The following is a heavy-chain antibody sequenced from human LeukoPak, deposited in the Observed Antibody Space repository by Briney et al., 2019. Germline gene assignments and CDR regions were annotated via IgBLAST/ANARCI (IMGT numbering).Heavy chain of an antibody. CDR1: GFTFSSYS. CDR3: AKGNDILTGYYKELDY. Sequence: GGSLRLSCAASGFTFSSYSMNWVRQAPGKGLEWVSSISSSSSYIYYADSVKGRFTISRDNAKNSLYLQMNSLRAEDTALYYCAKGNDILTGYYKELDYWGQGTLVTVSS. CDR2: ISSSSSYI. D-gene: IGHD3-9*01. V-gene: IGHV3-21*04. J-gene: IGHJ4*02.